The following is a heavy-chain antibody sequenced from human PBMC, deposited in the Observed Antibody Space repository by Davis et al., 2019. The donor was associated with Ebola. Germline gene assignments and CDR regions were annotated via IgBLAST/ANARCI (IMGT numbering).Heavy chain of an antibody. J-gene: IGHJ1*01. CDR1: GFTFSSYS. Sequence: GSLRLSCAASGFTFSSYSMNWVRQAPGKGLEWIGEINHSGSTNYNPSLKSRVTISVDTSKRQFSLKVSSVTAADTAVYYCASPGDYVRYFQHWGQGTLVTVSS. V-gene: IGHV4-34*01. D-gene: IGHD4-17*01. CDR2: INHSGST. CDR3: ASPGDYVRYFQH.